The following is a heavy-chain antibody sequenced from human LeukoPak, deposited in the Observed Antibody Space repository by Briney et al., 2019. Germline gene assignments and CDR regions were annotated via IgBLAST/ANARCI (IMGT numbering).Heavy chain of an antibody. CDR2: INSDGSNT. CDR1: GFTFSNYW. J-gene: IGHJ4*02. V-gene: IGHV3-74*01. Sequence: GGSLRLSCAASGFTFSNYWMHWVRQAPGKGLVWVSRINSDGSNTTYADSVKGRFTISRDNAKNTLYLQMNSLRAEDTAVYYCARGGSSRYTISYWGQGTLVTVSS. D-gene: IGHD6-13*01. CDR3: ARGGSSRYTISY.